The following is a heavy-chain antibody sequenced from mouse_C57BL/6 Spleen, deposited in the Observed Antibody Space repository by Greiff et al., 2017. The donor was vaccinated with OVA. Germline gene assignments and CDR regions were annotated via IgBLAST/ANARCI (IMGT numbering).Heavy chain of an antibody. CDR3: ARTRSYGFDY. Sequence: QVQLQQPGAELVKPGASVTLSCKASGYTFTSYWMHWVKQRPGQGLEWIGMIHPNSGSTNYNEKFKSKATLTVDNSSSPAYMQLSSLTSEDSAVYYCARTRSYGFDYWGQGTTLTVSS. V-gene: IGHV1-64*01. D-gene: IGHD1-1*01. J-gene: IGHJ2*01. CDR1: GYTFTSYW. CDR2: IHPNSGST.